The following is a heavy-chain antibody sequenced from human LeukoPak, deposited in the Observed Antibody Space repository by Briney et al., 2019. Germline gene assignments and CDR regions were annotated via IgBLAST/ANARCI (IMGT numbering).Heavy chain of an antibody. V-gene: IGHV4-39*01. D-gene: IGHD6-13*01. J-gene: IGHJ4*02. CDR3: AKHSGYSSSWLGY. Sequence: SETLSLTCTVSGGSISSSSSYWAWIRQPPGKGLEWIGSIHDSGSTYFNPSLKSRVTISVDTSRNQFSLNLSSVTAADTAVYFCAKHSGYSSSWLGYWGQGTLVTVSS. CDR2: IHDSGST. CDR1: GGSISSSSSY.